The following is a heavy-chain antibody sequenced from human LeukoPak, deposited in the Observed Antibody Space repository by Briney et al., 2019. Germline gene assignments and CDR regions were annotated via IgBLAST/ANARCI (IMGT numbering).Heavy chain of an antibody. CDR1: GGSISSSSYF. Sequence: SETLSLTCSVSGGSISSSSYFWGWIRQPPGKRLEWIGSIYYSGTTYYNPSLKSRVTMSVDTSKNQFSLKLSSVTAADTAVYFCASTSGYCSGGNCYSAFDYWGQGTLVTVSS. CDR3: ASTSGYCSGGNCYSAFDY. J-gene: IGHJ4*02. D-gene: IGHD2-15*01. V-gene: IGHV4-39*01. CDR2: IYYSGTT.